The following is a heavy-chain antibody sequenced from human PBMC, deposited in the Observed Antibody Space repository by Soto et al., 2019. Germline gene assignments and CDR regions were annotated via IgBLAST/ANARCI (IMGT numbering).Heavy chain of an antibody. CDR3: ARVLFPQGQWLVPHFDY. J-gene: IGHJ4*02. Sequence: GGSLRLSCAASGFTFSSYAMHWVRQAPGKGLEWVAVISYDGSNKYYADSVKGRFTISRDNSKNTLYLQMNSLRAEDTAVYYCARVLFPQGQWLVPHFDYWGQGTLVTVSS. V-gene: IGHV3-30-3*01. CDR2: ISYDGSNK. CDR1: GFTFSSYA. D-gene: IGHD6-19*01.